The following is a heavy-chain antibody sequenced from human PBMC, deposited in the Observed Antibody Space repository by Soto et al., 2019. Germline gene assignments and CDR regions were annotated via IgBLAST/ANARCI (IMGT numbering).Heavy chain of an antibody. CDR3: AKVLRGGAMPGPDY. V-gene: IGHV3-23*01. CDR1: GFTCSSYA. CDR2: ISGSGGST. Sequence: EVQLLESGGGLVQPGGSLRLSCAASGFTCSSYAMSWVRQAPGKGLEWVSAISGSGGSTYYADSVKGRFTISSDNSRNPLYRRMNSLRAEDTAVYYCAKVLRGGAMPGPDYWGQGTLVTVSS. J-gene: IGHJ4*02. D-gene: IGHD3-16*01.